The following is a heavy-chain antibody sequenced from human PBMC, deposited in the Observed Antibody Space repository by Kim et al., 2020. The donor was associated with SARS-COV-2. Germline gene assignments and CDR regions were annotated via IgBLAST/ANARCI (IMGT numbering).Heavy chain of an antibody. CDR3: ARGKVAYYDIFNY. CDR1: GYTFTSYA. Sequence: ASVKVSCKASGYTFTSYAMHWVRQAPGQRLEWMGWINAGNGNTKYSQKFQGRVTITRDTSASTAYMELSSLRSEDTAVYYCARGKVAYYDIFNYWGQGTLVTVSS. J-gene: IGHJ4*02. V-gene: IGHV1-3*01. D-gene: IGHD3-9*01. CDR2: INAGNGNT.